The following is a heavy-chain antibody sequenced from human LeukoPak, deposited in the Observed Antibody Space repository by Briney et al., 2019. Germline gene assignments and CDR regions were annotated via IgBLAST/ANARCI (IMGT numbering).Heavy chain of an antibody. CDR3: ARDEGGYGFDY. J-gene: IGHJ4*02. V-gene: IGHV4-61*02. D-gene: IGHD5-12*01. CDR1: GGSISSGSYY. CDR2: IYTSGST. Sequence: SQTLPLTCTVSGGSISSGSYYWSWIRQPAGKGLEWIGRIYTSGSTNYNPSLKSRVTISVDTSKNQFSLKLSSVTAADTAVYYCARDEGGYGFDYWGQGTLVTVSS.